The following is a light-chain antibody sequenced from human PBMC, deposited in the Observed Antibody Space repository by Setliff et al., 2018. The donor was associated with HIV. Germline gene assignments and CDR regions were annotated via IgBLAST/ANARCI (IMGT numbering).Light chain of an antibody. V-gene: IGLV2-23*02. CDR2: EVS. J-gene: IGLJ1*01. CDR1: SSDVGGYSL. Sequence: QSALTQPASVSGSPGQSITISCTGTSSDVGGYSLVSWFQQHPGEAPTLMLYEVSKRPSGVSDRFSGSKSGNTASLTISGLRAEDEADYYCSSYTTNTTFVFGTGTKVT. CDR3: SSYTTNTTFV.